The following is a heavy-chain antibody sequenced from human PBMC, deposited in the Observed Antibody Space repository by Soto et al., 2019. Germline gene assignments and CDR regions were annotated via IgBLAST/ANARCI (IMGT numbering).Heavy chain of an antibody. J-gene: IGHJ4*02. V-gene: IGHV3-23*01. CDR1: GFTFNTYA. CDR3: AKANPRSRGPHDY. D-gene: IGHD2-8*01. Sequence: EVQLLRSGGGLVQSGGSLRLSCAASGFTFNTYAMTWVRQAPGKGLEWVSGISASGDTTSYADSVKGRFTVSRDNSRSVLYLQMHSLRAEDTAIYYCAKANPRSRGPHDYWGQGTLVTVSS. CDR2: ISASGDTT.